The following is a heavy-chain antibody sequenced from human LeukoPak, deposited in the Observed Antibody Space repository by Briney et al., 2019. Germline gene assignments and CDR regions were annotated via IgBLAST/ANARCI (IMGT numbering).Heavy chain of an antibody. CDR3: AGDYDSSGYYLDY. CDR2: IYSGGST. D-gene: IGHD3-22*01. V-gene: IGHV3-53*01. Sequence: GGSLRLSCAASGFTVSSNYMSWVRQAPGKGLEWVSVIYSGGSTYYADSVKGRFTISRDNSKNTLYLQMNSLRAEDTAVYYCAGDYDSSGYYLDYWGQGTLVTVSS. CDR1: GFTVSSNY. J-gene: IGHJ4*02.